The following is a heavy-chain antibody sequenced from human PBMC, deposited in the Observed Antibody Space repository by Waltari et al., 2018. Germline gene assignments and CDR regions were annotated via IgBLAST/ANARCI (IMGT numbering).Heavy chain of an antibody. CDR2: IRSKTYGGTA. D-gene: IGHD2-2*01. CDR3: TRDRWYSSTWYFDY. Sequence: EVQLVESGGDLVQPGRSLRLSCTANGFTFGVYALSWFRQAPGKGLEWVGFIRSKTYGGTAQYAASVKGRFTISRDDSKSIAYLQMNSLKTEDTAVYYCTRDRWYSSTWYFDYWGQGTLVTVSS. CDR1: GFTFGVYA. J-gene: IGHJ4*02. V-gene: IGHV3-49*03.